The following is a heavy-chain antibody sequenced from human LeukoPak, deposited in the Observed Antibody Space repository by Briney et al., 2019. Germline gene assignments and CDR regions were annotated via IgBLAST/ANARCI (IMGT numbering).Heavy chain of an antibody. CDR1: GFTFSNYW. Sequence: GGSLRLSCAASGFTFSNYWMHWVRQAPGKGLVWVSRINSDGSTATYADSVKGRFTTSRDNAKKTLYVQMNSLRADDTAVYYCAREVGGNLGDAFDLWGQGTMVTVSS. V-gene: IGHV3-74*03. J-gene: IGHJ3*01. D-gene: IGHD4-23*01. CDR2: INSDGSTA. CDR3: AREVGGNLGDAFDL.